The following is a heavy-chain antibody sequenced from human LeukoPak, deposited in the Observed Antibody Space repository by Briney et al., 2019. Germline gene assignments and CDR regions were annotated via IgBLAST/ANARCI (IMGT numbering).Heavy chain of an antibody. CDR2: IYYSGST. CDR1: GGSISSYY. D-gene: IGHD1-26*01. CDR3: ARHGSGSYLGYFDY. V-gene: IGHV4-59*08. Sequence: SETLSLTCTVSGGSISSYYWSWIRQPPGKGLEWIGYIYYSGSTNYNPSLKSRVTISVDTSKNQFSLKLSSVTAADTAVYYCARHGSGSYLGYFDYWGQGPLVTVS. J-gene: IGHJ4*02.